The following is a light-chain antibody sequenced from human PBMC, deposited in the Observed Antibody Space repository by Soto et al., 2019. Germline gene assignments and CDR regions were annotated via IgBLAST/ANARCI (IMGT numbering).Light chain of an antibody. J-gene: IGKJ2*01. V-gene: IGKV4-1*01. CDR1: QSVLYSSNNKNY. CDR2: WAS. CDR3: RQYFSTPRT. Sequence: DIVMTQSPDSLAVSLGERATINCKTSQSVLYSSNNKNYLTWYQQKPGQPPKLLISWASTRESGVPDRFSGSGSGTEFTLTISSLQAEDVAIYYCRQYFSTPRTFGQGTRLEIK.